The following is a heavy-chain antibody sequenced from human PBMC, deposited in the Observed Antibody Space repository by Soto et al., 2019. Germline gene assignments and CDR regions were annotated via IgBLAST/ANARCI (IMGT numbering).Heavy chain of an antibody. V-gene: IGHV4-4*07. D-gene: IGHD6-13*01. Sequence: SETLSLTCTVSGASISGYYWSWIRKSAGKGLEWIGRIYATGTTDYNPSLKSRVMMSVDTSKKQFSLKLRSVTAADTAVYYCARVALRAAAGAPIDYWGQGTLVTVSS. CDR3: ARVALRAAAGAPIDY. J-gene: IGHJ4*02. CDR2: IYATGTT. CDR1: GASISGYY.